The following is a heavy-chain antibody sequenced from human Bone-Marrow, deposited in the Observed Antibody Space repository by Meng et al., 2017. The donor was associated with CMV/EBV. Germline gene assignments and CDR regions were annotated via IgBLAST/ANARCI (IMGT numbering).Heavy chain of an antibody. V-gene: IGHV3-74*01. CDR2: INSDGSST. CDR1: GFTFSSYW. Sequence: GESLKISCAASGFTFSSYWMHWVRQAPGKGLVWVSRINSDGSSTSYADSVKGRFTISRDNAKNTLYLQMNSLRAEDTAVYYCARDQDSSSWYRGWFDPWGQGTLVTVSS. J-gene: IGHJ5*02. CDR3: ARDQDSSSWYRGWFDP. D-gene: IGHD6-13*01.